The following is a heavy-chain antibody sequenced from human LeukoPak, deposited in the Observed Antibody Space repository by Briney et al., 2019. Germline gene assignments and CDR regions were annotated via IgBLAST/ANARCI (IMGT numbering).Heavy chain of an antibody. J-gene: IGHJ3*01. Sequence: KPSETLSLTCTVSGGSISSYYWSWIRQPPGKGLEWIGYIYYSGSTNYNPSLKSRVTISVDTSKNQFSLKLSSVTAADTAVYYCARAVAGMAFDLWGQGTMVTVSS. CDR1: GGSISSYY. CDR2: IYYSGST. D-gene: IGHD6-19*01. V-gene: IGHV4-59*01. CDR3: ARAVAGMAFDL.